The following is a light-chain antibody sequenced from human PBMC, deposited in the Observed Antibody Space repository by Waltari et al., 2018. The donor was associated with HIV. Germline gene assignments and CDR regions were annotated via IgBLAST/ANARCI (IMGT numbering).Light chain of an antibody. CDR2: AAS. J-gene: IGKJ2*01. CDR3: QQSDSTPPT. Sequence: DIQMTQSPSSLSASVGDRVTITCRASQNIRSYLNWYQHNPGKAPKLLIYAASSLQSGVPSRFSGSGSGTDFTLNISSLQPEDFATYCCQQSDSTPPTFGQGTKVEIK. V-gene: IGKV1-39*01. CDR1: QNIRSY.